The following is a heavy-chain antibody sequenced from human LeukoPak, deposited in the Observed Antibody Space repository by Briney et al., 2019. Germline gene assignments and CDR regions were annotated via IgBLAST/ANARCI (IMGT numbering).Heavy chain of an antibody. CDR1: GGSITSYY. Sequence: SETLSLTCTVSGGSITSYYWAWLRQPPEKGLEWIGYVYYSGYSNYNPSLKSRVTISVDTSKNQFSLKLSSVTAADTAVYYCARTWYYGSGSYYNLYYYYGMDVWGQGTTVTVSS. D-gene: IGHD3-10*01. CDR2: VYYSGYS. J-gene: IGHJ6*02. CDR3: ARTWYYGSGSYYNLYYYYGMDV. V-gene: IGHV4-59*08.